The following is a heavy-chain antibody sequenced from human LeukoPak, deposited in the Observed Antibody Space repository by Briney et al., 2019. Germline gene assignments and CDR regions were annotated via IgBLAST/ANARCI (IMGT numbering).Heavy chain of an antibody. CDR1: GYSFTSYW. CDR3: ARTGPYYYGSGRPYSKGSFDY. V-gene: IGHV5-51*01. Sequence: GESLKISCKGSGYSFTSYWIGWVRQMPGKGLEWMGIIYPGDSDTRYSPSFQGQVTISADKSMSTAYLQWSSLKASDTAMYYCARTGPYYYGSGRPYSKGSFDYWGQGTLVTVSS. J-gene: IGHJ4*02. D-gene: IGHD3-10*01. CDR2: IYPGDSDT.